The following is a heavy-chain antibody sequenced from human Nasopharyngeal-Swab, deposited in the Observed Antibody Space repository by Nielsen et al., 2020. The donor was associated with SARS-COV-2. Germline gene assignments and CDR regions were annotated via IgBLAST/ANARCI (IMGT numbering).Heavy chain of an antibody. D-gene: IGHD4-17*01. CDR3: ARDGTTSQTSYYYGMDV. V-gene: IGHV1-69*13. Sequence: SVKVSCKASGGTFSSYAISWVRQAPGQGLEWMGGIIPIFGTANYAQKFQGRVTITADESTSTAYMELSSLRSEDTAVYYCARDGTTSQTSYYYGMDVWGQGTTVTVSS. J-gene: IGHJ6*02. CDR2: IIPIFGTA. CDR1: GGTFSSYA.